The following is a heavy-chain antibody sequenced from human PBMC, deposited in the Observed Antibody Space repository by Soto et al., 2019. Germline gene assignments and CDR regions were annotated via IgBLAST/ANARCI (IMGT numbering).Heavy chain of an antibody. CDR3: AKQGEAVADSSGCDY. V-gene: IGHV3-30*18. J-gene: IGHJ4*02. CDR1: GFTFSSYG. Sequence: QVQLVESGGGVVQPGRSLRLSCAASGFTFSSYGMHWVRQAPGKGLEWVAVISYDGSNKYYADSVKGRFTISRDNSKNTLYLQMNSLRAEDTAVYYCAKQGEAVADSSGCDYWGQGTLVTVSS. D-gene: IGHD6-19*01. CDR2: ISYDGSNK.